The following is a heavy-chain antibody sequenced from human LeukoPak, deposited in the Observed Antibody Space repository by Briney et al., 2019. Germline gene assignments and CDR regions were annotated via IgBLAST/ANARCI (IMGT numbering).Heavy chain of an antibody. CDR1: GFPFSIHG. J-gene: IGHJ5*02. Sequence: GGSLRLSCAGSGFPFSIHGMNWVRQAPGKGLEWVSGISWNSGSIGYADSVKGRFTISRDNAKNSLYLQMNSLRAEDTALYYCAKALDIVVVPAACWFDPWGQGTLVTVSS. V-gene: IGHV3-9*01. CDR2: ISWNSGSI. D-gene: IGHD2-2*01. CDR3: AKALDIVVVPAACWFDP.